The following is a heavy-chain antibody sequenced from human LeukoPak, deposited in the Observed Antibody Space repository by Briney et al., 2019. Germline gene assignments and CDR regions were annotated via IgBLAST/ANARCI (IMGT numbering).Heavy chain of an antibody. CDR2: ISGSGGST. Sequence: PGGSLRLSCAASGFTFRSYSMNWVRQAPGKGLEWVSAISGSGGSTYYADSVKGRFSISRDNSKNTLYLQMNSLRAEDTAVYYCAKGPKAYDSSGYSYCDYWGQGTLVIVSS. J-gene: IGHJ4*02. V-gene: IGHV3-23*01. CDR1: GFTFRSYS. CDR3: AKGPKAYDSSGYSYCDY. D-gene: IGHD3-22*01.